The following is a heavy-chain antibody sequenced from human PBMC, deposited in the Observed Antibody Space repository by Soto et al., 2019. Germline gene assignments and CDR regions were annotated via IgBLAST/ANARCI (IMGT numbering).Heavy chain of an antibody. D-gene: IGHD3-9*01. CDR2: ISGSGGST. Sequence: PGGSLRLSCAASGFTFSTYAMSWVRQAPGKGLEWVSAISGSGGSTYYADSVKGRFTISRDNSKNTVYLQMNNLRAEDTAVYYCAKAVRYFDWSDYWGQGTLVTVSS. J-gene: IGHJ4*02. V-gene: IGHV3-23*01. CDR3: AKAVRYFDWSDY. CDR1: GFTFSTYA.